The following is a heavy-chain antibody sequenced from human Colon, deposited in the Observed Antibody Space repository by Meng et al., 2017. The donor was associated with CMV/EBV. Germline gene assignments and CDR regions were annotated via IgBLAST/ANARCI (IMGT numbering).Heavy chain of an antibody. CDR1: GGPFNSNA. V-gene: IGHV1-69*13. CDR2: IIPIFGTP. Sequence: SVKVSCKTSGGPFNSNAISWVRQAPGQGLEWMGGIIPIFGTPKYAQKFRDRVTITADESTSTSYMELSGLTSDDTAVYFCARSPLPAALNWFDPWGQGTLVTVSS. D-gene: IGHD2-2*01. CDR3: ARSPLPAALNWFDP. J-gene: IGHJ5*02.